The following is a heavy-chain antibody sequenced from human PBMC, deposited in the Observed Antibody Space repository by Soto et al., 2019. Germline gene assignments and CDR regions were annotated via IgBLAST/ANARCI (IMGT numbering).Heavy chain of an antibody. CDR1: GFTFSSYA. D-gene: IGHD6-13*01. V-gene: IGHV3-23*01. Sequence: TGGSLRLSCAASGFTFSSYAMSWVRQAPGKGLEWVSAISGSGGSTYYADSVKGRFTISRDNSKNMLYLQMNSLRAEDTAVYYCAKRPPGGSRGYFDYWGQGTLVTVSS. CDR3: AKRPPGGSRGYFDY. J-gene: IGHJ4*02. CDR2: ISGSGGST.